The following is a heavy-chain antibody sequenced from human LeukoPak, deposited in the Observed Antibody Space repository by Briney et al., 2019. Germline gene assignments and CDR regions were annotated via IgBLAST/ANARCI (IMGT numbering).Heavy chain of an antibody. Sequence: GGSLRLSCAASGFTFSSYWMHWVRQAPGKGLVWVSRINSDGSSTSYADSVKGRLTISRDNAKNTLYLQMNSLRAEDTAVYYCASRGYYYYGMDVWGQGTTVTVSS. CDR2: INSDGSST. J-gene: IGHJ6*02. CDR1: GFTFSSYW. CDR3: ASRGYYYYGMDV. V-gene: IGHV3-74*01. D-gene: IGHD5-12*01.